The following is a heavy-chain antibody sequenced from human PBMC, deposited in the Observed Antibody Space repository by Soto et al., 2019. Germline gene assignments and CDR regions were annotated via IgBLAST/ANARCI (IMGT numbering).Heavy chain of an antibody. V-gene: IGHV3-33*01. D-gene: IGHD3-22*01. CDR2: IWYDGSNK. J-gene: IGHJ6*02. CDR3: ARDRYYYDSSGSATTGRGMDV. Sequence: QVQLVESGGGVVQPGRSLRLSCAASGFTFSSYGMHWVRQAPGKGLEWVAVIWYDGSNKYYADSVKGRFTISRDNSKNTLYLQMNSLRAEDTAVYYYARDRYYYDSSGSATTGRGMDVWGQGTTVTVSS. CDR1: GFTFSSYG.